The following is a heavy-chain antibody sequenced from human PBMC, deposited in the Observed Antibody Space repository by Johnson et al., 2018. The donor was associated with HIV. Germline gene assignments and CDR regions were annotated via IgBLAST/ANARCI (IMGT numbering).Heavy chain of an antibody. D-gene: IGHD6-13*01. Sequence: QVLLVESGGGVVQPGRSLRLSCAASGFTFSSYGMHWVRQAPGKGLEWVAFIRYYGSNKYYADSVKGRFTISRDNSKNTLYLQINSLRAEDTAVYYCARDESSRLQLTGNDAFDIWGQGTMVTVSS. J-gene: IGHJ3*02. CDR3: ARDESSRLQLTGNDAFDI. V-gene: IGHV3-30*02. CDR2: IRYYGSNK. CDR1: GFTFSSYG.